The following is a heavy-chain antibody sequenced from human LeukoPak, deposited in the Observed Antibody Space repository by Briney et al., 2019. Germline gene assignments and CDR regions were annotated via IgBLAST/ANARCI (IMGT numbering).Heavy chain of an antibody. CDR3: VRITGTGWFDP. CDR1: GFIFSDSA. V-gene: IGHV3-21*01. CDR2: ISSSRSFI. Sequence: GGSLRLSCAASGFIFSDSAMSWVRQAPGKGLEYGSSISSSRSFIYYADSVKGRFTISRDNANKSLFLQMNSLRAEDTAIYYCVRITGTGWFDPWGQGTLVTVPS. D-gene: IGHD1-20*01. J-gene: IGHJ5*02.